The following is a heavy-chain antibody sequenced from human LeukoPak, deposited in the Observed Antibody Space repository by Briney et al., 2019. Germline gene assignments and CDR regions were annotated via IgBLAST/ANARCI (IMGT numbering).Heavy chain of an antibody. CDR2: IKQDGSEK. V-gene: IGHV3-7*01. CDR3: ARDIVVAAPHFDY. Sequence: GSLRLSCAASGFTFSSYCMSWVRQAPGKGLEWVANIKQDGSEKYYVDSVKGRFTISRDNAKNSLYLQMNSLRAEDTAVYYCARDIVVAAPHFDYWGQGTLVTVSS. D-gene: IGHD2-2*01. J-gene: IGHJ4*02. CDR1: GFTFSSYC.